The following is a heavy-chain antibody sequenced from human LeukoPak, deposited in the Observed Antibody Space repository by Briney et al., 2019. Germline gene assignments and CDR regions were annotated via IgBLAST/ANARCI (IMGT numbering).Heavy chain of an antibody. CDR3: ARVMGYYTMAY. V-gene: IGHV1-46*03. Sequence: ASVKVSCKASGYTFTSYGISWVRQAPGQGLEWMGIINPSGGSTSYAQKFQGRVTMTRDTSTSTVYMELSSLRSEDTAVYYCARVMGYYTMAYWGQGTLVTVSS. CDR2: INPSGGST. D-gene: IGHD3-3*01. J-gene: IGHJ4*02. CDR1: GYTFTSYG.